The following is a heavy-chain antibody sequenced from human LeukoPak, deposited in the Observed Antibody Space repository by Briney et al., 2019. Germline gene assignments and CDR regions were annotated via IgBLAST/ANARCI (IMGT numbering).Heavy chain of an antibody. V-gene: IGHV3-33*01. CDR2: IWYDGSNK. CDR1: AFTVSNYG. Sequence: AGSLRLSCAASAFTVSNYGMLWVPQAPGNGLEWVAEIWYDGSNKYYADSVGRFTISRDNSKNTLYLQMNGLRAEDTAVYYCARDRGSSRWYGALHYWGQGTLVTVSS. D-gene: IGHD6-13*01. J-gene: IGHJ4*02. CDR3: ARDRGSSRWYGALHY.